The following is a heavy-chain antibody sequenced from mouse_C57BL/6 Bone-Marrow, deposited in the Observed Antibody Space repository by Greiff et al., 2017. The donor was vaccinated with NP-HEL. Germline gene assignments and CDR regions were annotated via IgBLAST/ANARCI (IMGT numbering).Heavy chain of an antibody. Sequence: VQLQQSGAELVRPGASVTLSCKASGYTFTDYEMHWVKQTPVHGLEWIGAIDPETGGTAYNQKFKGKAILTADKSSSTAYMELRSLTSEDSAVYYCTRWGYGSRYFDYWGQGTTLTVSS. J-gene: IGHJ2*01. V-gene: IGHV1-15*01. CDR3: TRWGYGSRYFDY. CDR2: IDPETGGT. CDR1: GYTFTDYE. D-gene: IGHD1-1*01.